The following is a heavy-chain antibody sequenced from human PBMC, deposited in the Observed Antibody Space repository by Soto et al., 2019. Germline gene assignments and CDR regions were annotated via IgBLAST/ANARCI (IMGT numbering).Heavy chain of an antibody. J-gene: IGHJ6*03. D-gene: IGHD2-2*01. V-gene: IGHV4-34*01. CDR1: GGSFSGYY. CDR2: INHSGST. CDR3: ARGRVLTQVVVVPAAIAHMDV. Sequence: PSETLSLTCAVYGGSFSGYYWSWIRQPPGKGLEWIGEINHSGSTNYNPSLKSRVTISVDTSKNQFSLKLSSVTAADTAVYYCARGRVLTQVVVVPAAIAHMDVWAKGPRSPSP.